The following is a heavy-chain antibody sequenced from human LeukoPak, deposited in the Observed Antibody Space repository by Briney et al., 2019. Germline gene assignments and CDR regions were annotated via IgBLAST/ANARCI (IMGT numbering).Heavy chain of an antibody. D-gene: IGHD2-2*01. CDR1: GGSISSSSYY. CDR2: IYYSGST. V-gene: IGHV4-39*01. CDR3: ARHFVVVPAAIDY. Sequence: SETLSLTCTVSGGSISSSSYYWGWIRQPPGKGLEWIGSIYYSGSTYYNPSLKGRVTISVDTSKNQFSLKLSSVTAADTAVYYCARHFVVVPAAIDYWGQGTLVTVSS. J-gene: IGHJ4*02.